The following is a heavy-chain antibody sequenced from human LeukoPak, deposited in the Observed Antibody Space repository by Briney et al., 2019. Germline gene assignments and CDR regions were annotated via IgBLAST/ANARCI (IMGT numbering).Heavy chain of an antibody. J-gene: IGHJ4*02. D-gene: IGHD1-26*01. CDR2: ISGSGGST. V-gene: IGHV3-23*01. Sequence: GGSLRLSCAASGFTFSSYAMSWVRQAPGKGLEWVSAISGSGGSTYYADSVKGRFTISGDNSKNTLYLQMNSLRAEDTAVYYCAKSGSDSLSYFDYGGQGTLVTVSS. CDR3: AKSGSDSLSYFDY. CDR1: GFTFSSYA.